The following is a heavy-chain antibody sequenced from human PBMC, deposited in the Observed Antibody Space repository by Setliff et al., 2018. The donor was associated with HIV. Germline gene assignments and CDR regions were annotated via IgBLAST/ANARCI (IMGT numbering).Heavy chain of an antibody. D-gene: IGHD6-13*01. CDR1: GYTFISYT. Sequence: ASVKVSCKASGYTFISYTMHWARQAPGQRLEWIGWINPGNGNTKYSQKFQGRVTIIRDTSASTAYMELSSLRSEDTAVYYCAREQLGFGPPRGMDVWGQGTTVTVSS. CDR3: AREQLGFGPPRGMDV. V-gene: IGHV1-3*01. CDR2: INPGNGNT. J-gene: IGHJ6*02.